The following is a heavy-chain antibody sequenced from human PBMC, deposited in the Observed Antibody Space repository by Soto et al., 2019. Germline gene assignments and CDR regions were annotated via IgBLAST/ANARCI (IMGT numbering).Heavy chain of an antibody. V-gene: IGHV1-18*01. D-gene: IGHD3-3*01. J-gene: IGHJ4*02. CDR3: ARGSPHYDFWSGYRYYFDY. CDR2: ISAYNGHT. Sequence: QVQLVQSGAEVKKPGASVKVSCKASGYTFTSYGISWVRQAPGQGLAWMGWISAYNGHTNDAQKLQGRVTMTTDTSTSTAYRDLRSLRSDDTAVYYCARGSPHYDFWSGYRYYFDYWGQGTLVTVSS. CDR1: GYTFTSYG.